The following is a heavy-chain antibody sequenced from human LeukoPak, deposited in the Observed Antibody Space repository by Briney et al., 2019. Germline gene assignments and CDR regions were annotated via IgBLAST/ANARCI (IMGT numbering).Heavy chain of an antibody. CDR2: ISSRSGYI. V-gene: IGHV3-21*01. J-gene: IGHJ4*02. Sequence: GGSLRLSCAASGFTFSSYSMSWVRRAPGKGLEWVSSISSRSGYIYYGDSVKGRFTISRDNAKNSLYLQMNTLRAEDTAVYYCASFDSSGWHYFDYWGQGTLVTVSA. CDR3: ASFDSSGWHYFDY. D-gene: IGHD6-19*01. CDR1: GFTFSSYS.